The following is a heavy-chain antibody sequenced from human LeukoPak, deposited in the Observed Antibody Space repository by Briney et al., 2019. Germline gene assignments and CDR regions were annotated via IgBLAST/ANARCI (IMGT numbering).Heavy chain of an antibody. V-gene: IGHV4-39*01. CDR3: ARLVVITRYFDY. CDR1: GGSISSSSYY. Sequence: ASETLSLTCTVSGGSISSSSYYWGWIRQPPGKGLEWIGSIYYSGSTYYNPSLKSRVTISVGTSKNQFSLKLSSVTAADTAVYYCARLVVITRYFDYWGQGTLVTVSS. CDR2: IYYSGST. J-gene: IGHJ4*02. D-gene: IGHD3-22*01.